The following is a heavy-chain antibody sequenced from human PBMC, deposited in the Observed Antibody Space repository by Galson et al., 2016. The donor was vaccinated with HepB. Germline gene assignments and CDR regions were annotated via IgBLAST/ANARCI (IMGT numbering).Heavy chain of an antibody. D-gene: IGHD5-18*01. Sequence: SLRLSCAASGFSFDSYYMHWVRQAPGRGLVSVSRTSADGSYTYYADSVRGRFTVSRDSAKNTLYLQLSGLRAEDTAVYYCARESDGYKYVFDIWGPGTMVAVSS. CDR3: ARESDGYKYVFDI. CDR1: GFSFDSYY. V-gene: IGHV3-74*01. CDR2: TSADGSYT. J-gene: IGHJ3*02.